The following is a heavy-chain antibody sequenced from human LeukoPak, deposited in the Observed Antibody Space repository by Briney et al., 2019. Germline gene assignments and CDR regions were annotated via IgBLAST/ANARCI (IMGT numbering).Heavy chain of an antibody. Sequence: GGSLRLSCAASGFTFNTYTMNWVRQAPGKGLEWVSSISSSSSYIYYADSVKGRFTISRDNAKNSLYLQMNSLRAEDTAVNYCARASIWFGEPGPYYMDVWGKGTTVTISS. D-gene: IGHD3-10*01. CDR2: ISSSSSYI. CDR3: ARASIWFGEPGPYYMDV. J-gene: IGHJ6*03. CDR1: GFTFNTYT. V-gene: IGHV3-21*01.